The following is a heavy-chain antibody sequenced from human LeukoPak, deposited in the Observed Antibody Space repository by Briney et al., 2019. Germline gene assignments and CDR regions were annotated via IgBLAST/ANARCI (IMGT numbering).Heavy chain of an antibody. CDR3: ASVGGPY. V-gene: IGHV4-59*01. CDR1: GDSISNYY. J-gene: IGHJ4*02. CDR2: IYYSGST. Sequence: SETLSLTCAVSGDSISNYYWGWIRQPPGKGLEWIGFIYYSGSTNYNPSLKSRVTISVDTSKNQFSLKLSSVTAADTAVYYCASVGGPYWGQGTLVTVSS. D-gene: IGHD3-16*01.